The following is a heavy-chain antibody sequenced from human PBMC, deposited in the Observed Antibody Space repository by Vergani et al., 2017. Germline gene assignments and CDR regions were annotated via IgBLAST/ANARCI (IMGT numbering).Heavy chain of an antibody. D-gene: IGHD3-22*01. CDR3: AKVYHYDVSDYAPPYYFDY. V-gene: IGHV3-23*01. J-gene: IGHJ4*02. CDR1: GFTFINYD. Sequence: EVQLLESGGGLVQPGGSLRLSCAGSGFTFINYDMAWVRQAPGKGLEWVSSISGRSDRTYYADSVKGRFTFSRDKSKSMLYLQMNSLRAEDTAVYDCAKVYHYDVSDYAPPYYFDYWGQGTLVTVFS. CDR2: ISGRSDRT.